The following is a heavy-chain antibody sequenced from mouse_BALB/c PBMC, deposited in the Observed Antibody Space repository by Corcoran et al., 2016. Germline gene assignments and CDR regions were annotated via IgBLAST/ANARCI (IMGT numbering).Heavy chain of an antibody. CDR1: GFNIKETY. CDR3: ARSMVTAY. Sequence: EVQLQQSGPELVKPGASVKLSCTASGFNIKETYMHWVKQRPEQGLEWIGRIDPANGNTKYDPKFQGKATITADTSSNTAYLQLSSLTSEDTAVYYCARSMVTAYWGQGTLVTVSA. CDR2: IDPANGNT. J-gene: IGHJ3*01. V-gene: IGHV14-3*02. D-gene: IGHD2-1*01.